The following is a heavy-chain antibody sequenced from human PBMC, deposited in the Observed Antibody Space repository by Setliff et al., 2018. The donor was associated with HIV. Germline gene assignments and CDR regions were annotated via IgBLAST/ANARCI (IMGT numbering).Heavy chain of an antibody. CDR2: IYYSGIT. D-gene: IGHD6-13*01. J-gene: IGHJ1*01. V-gene: IGHV4-39*07. CDR3: ARVPTSSWYVTTQRTKEYFHH. CDR1: GGSIKSSSYY. Sequence: PSETLSLTCTVSGGSIKSSSYYWGWIRQPPGKGLEWIGSIYYSGITYYNPSLKSRVTISTDTSRNQFSLRLSSVTAADTAIYYCARVPTSSWYVTTQRTKEYFHHWG.